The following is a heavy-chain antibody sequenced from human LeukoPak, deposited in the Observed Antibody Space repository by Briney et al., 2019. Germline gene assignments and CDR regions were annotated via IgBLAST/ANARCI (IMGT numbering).Heavy chain of an antibody. CDR1: GGTFTSYA. CDR3: ARSSSGWDDAFDI. CDR2: IIPIFGTA. D-gene: IGHD6-19*01. J-gene: IGHJ3*02. V-gene: IGHV1-69*13. Sequence: ASVKVSCKASGGTFTSYAISWERQAPGQWLELMGGIIPIFGTANYAQTFQGRVTITADESTSTAYMELSSLRSEDTAVYYCARSSSGWDDAFDIWGQGTMVTVSS.